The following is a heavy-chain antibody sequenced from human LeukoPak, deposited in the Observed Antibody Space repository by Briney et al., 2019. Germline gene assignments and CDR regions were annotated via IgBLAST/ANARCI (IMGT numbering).Heavy chain of an antibody. V-gene: IGHV1-2*02. CDR1: VYLFTVYH. CDR2: INPNNGAT. Sequence: ASVNVSCKASVYLFTVYHMHWVRQAPGQGLEWMGWINPNNGATDFAQKFQGRVTMTRDTSISTAYMELSRLRSDDTAVYFCARGEGKRYFDWFFSWGQGTLVTVSS. CDR3: ARGEGKRYFDWFFS. J-gene: IGHJ5*01. D-gene: IGHD3-9*01.